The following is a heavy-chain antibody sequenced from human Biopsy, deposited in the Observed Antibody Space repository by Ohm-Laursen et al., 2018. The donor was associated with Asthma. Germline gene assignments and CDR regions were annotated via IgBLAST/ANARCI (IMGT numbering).Heavy chain of an antibody. Sequence: RSLRLSCTASGFTFSSYGMHWVRQAPGKGLEWVAVIWYDGSNKYYADSVKGRFTISRDNSKNTLYLQMISLRAEDTAVYYCARKARHGDYDFDYWGQGTLVTVSS. V-gene: IGHV3-33*01. CDR1: GFTFSSYG. D-gene: IGHD4-17*01. J-gene: IGHJ4*02. CDR3: ARKARHGDYDFDY. CDR2: IWYDGSNK.